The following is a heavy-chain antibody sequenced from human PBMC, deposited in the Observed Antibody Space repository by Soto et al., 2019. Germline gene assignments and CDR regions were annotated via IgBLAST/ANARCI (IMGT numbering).Heavy chain of an antibody. CDR3: ARGLPNYSSFDS. V-gene: IGHV3-74*01. J-gene: IGHJ4*02. CDR1: GFTFSSYW. Sequence: EVQLVESGGGLVQPGESLRLSCAASGFTFSSYWMHWIRQAPGKGLVWVSRVSSDGSSTVYATSVKGRLTISRDNAKNTLYLQMNSWSDEETAVYYCARGLPNYSSFDSWGQGTLVTVSS. D-gene: IGHD4-4*01. CDR2: VSSDGSST.